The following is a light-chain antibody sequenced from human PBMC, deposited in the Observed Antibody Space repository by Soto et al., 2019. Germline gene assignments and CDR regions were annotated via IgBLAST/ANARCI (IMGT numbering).Light chain of an antibody. J-gene: IGKJ3*01. CDR2: GAS. CDR1: ESVSNN. CDR3: QQYNNWPRGFT. Sequence: EIVMTQSPATLSVSPGERATLSCRVSESVSNNLAWYQQIPGQAPRLLIYGASTRATGIPARFSGSGSGTEFTLTISSLQSEDFAVYYCQQYNNWPRGFTFGPGTKVDIK. V-gene: IGKV3-15*01.